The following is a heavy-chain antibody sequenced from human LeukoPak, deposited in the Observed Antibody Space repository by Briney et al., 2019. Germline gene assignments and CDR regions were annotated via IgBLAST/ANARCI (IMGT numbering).Heavy chain of an antibody. V-gene: IGHV3-23*01. Sequence: PGGSLRLSCAASGFTFSSYAMSWVRQAPGKGLEWVSAISGSDGSTYYADSVKGRFTISRDNSKNTLYLQMNSLRAEDTAVYYCAKTRRDGYNPRSYWYFDLWGRGTLVTVSS. CDR3: AKTRRDGYNPRSYWYFDL. J-gene: IGHJ2*01. CDR1: GFTFSSYA. D-gene: IGHD5-24*01. CDR2: ISGSDGST.